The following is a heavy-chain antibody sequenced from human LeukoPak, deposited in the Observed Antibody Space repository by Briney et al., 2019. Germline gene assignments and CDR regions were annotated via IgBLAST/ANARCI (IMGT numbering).Heavy chain of an antibody. CDR3: ARETDSSGYSSGWFDP. Sequence: SETLSLTCTVSGGSISGGGYYWSWIRQHPGKGLEWIGYIYYSGSTYYNPSLKSRVTVSVDTSKNQFSLKLSSVTAADTAVYYCARETDSSGYSSGWFDPWGQGTLVTVSS. CDR2: IYYSGST. D-gene: IGHD3-22*01. J-gene: IGHJ5*02. CDR1: GGSISGGGYY. V-gene: IGHV4-31*03.